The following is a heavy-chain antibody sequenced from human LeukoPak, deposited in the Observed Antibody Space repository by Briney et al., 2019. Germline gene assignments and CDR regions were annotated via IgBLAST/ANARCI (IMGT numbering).Heavy chain of an antibody. CDR2: IYGGGST. Sequence: GGSLRLSCAASGFTVSSNYMSWVRQAPGKGLEWVSVIYGGGSTYYADSVKGRFTISRDNSKNTLYLRMNSLRAEDTAVYYCARNHHDFWRGYPYGMDVWGQGTTVTVSS. CDR3: ARNHHDFWRGYPYGMDV. CDR1: GFTVSSNY. D-gene: IGHD3-3*01. V-gene: IGHV3-66*01. J-gene: IGHJ6*02.